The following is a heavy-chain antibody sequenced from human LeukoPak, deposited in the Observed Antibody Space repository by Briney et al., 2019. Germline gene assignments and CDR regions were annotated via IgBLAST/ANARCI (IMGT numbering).Heavy chain of an antibody. CDR2: IRYDGSNN. Sequence: PGGSLRLSCVAWDFTFSNFGMHWVRQAPGKGLEWLSFIRYDGSNNYHADSVKGRFSISRDNSKNTLHLQMNTLRPDDTSVYYCARTEVAGTLRWFDLWGQGTLVIVSS. CDR1: DFTFSNFG. V-gene: IGHV3-30*02. CDR3: ARTEVAGTLRWFDL. J-gene: IGHJ5*02. D-gene: IGHD3/OR15-3a*01.